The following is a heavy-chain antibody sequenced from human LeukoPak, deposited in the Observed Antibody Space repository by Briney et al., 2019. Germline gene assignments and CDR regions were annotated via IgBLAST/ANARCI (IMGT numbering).Heavy chain of an antibody. V-gene: IGHV3-21*04. Sequence: GGSLRLSCAASAFSPNAYNMNWVRQAPGKGLEWVSSISYTGTYIYYADSVKGRFTISRDNAQNSLYLQMNSLRAEDTAIYYCVRDRGTYRPIDYWGQGTLVTVSS. CDR1: AFSPNAYN. J-gene: IGHJ4*02. D-gene: IGHD1-26*01. CDR3: VRDRGTYRPIDY. CDR2: ISYTGTYI.